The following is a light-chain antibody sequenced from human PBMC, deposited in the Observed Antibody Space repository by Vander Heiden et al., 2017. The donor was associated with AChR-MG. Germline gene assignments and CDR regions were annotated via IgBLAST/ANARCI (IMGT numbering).Light chain of an antibody. CDR1: QSISGW. J-gene: IGKJ2*01. V-gene: IGKV1-5*03. CDR3: LQYSNYPLYT. CDR2: QSS. Sequence: DIQTTQSPSTLSASVGDRVIITCRASQSISGWLAWYQQIPGKVPKLLIYQSSILERGVPSRFSGSGSGTDFTFTISSLQPDDFATYYCLQYSNYPLYTFGLGTSVEMK.